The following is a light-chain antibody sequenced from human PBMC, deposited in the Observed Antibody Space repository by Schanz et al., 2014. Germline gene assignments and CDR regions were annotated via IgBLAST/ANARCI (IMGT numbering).Light chain of an antibody. CDR3: HQVNSYPRG. J-gene: IGKJ3*01. CDR1: QSVSSSY. Sequence: EIVLTQSPGTLSLSPGERATLSCRASQSVSSSYLAWYQQKPGQAPRLLIYGASSRATGIPGRFSGSGSGTDFTLTISSLQPEDFATYYCHQVNSYPRGFGPGTKVAI. CDR2: GAS. V-gene: IGKV3-20*01.